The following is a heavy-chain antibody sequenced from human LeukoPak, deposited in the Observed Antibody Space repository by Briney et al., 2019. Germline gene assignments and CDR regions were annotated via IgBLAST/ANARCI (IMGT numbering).Heavy chain of an antibody. Sequence: GGSLRLSCAASGFIFSSYWMSWVRQAPGKGLEWVANIKQDGSEKYYVDSVKGGFTISRDNAKNSLYLQMNSLRAEDTAVYCCARSYGDLRYWGQGTLVTVSS. D-gene: IGHD4-17*01. V-gene: IGHV3-7*01. CDR1: GFIFSSYW. CDR3: ARSYGDLRY. CDR2: IKQDGSEK. J-gene: IGHJ4*02.